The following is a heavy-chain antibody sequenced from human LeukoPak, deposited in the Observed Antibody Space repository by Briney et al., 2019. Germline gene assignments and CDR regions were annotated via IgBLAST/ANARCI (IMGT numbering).Heavy chain of an antibody. D-gene: IGHD6-13*01. CDR3: ARYSTSWYSGWFDP. J-gene: IGHJ5*02. CDR1: GYTFTSYG. V-gene: IGHV1-18*01. Sequence: EASVNVSCKASGYTFTSYGISWVRQAPGQGLEWMGWISAYNGNTNYAQKLQGRGTMTTDTSTRTAYMELRSLRSDATAVYYCARYSTSWYSGWFDPWGQGTLVTVSS. CDR2: ISAYNGNT.